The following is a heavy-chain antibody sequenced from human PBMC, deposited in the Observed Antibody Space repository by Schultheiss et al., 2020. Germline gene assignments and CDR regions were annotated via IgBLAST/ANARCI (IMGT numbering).Heavy chain of an antibody. D-gene: IGHD6-6*01. V-gene: IGHV4-31*03. CDR3: ARSKGRSSLFDY. Sequence: SQTLSLTCTVSGGSISSGGYYWSWIRQHPGKGLEWIGYIYYSGSTYYNPSLKSRVTISVDTSKNQFSLKLSSVTAADTAVYYCARSKGRSSLFDYWGQGTLVTVSP. CDR1: GGSISSGGYY. J-gene: IGHJ4*02. CDR2: IYYSGST.